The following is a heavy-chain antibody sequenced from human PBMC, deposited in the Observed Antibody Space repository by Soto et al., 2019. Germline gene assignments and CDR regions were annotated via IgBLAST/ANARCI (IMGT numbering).Heavy chain of an antibody. CDR3: AKDLLEIAAVGPFDY. V-gene: IGHV3-30*18. D-gene: IGHD6-13*01. Sequence: QVQLVESGGGVVQPGRSLRLSCAASGFTFSSYGMHWVRQAPGKGLEWVAVISYDGSNKYYADSVKGRFTISRDNSKNTLYLQMNSLRAEVTAMYYCAKDLLEIAAVGPFDYWGQGTLVTVSS. CDR1: GFTFSSYG. CDR2: ISYDGSNK. J-gene: IGHJ4*02.